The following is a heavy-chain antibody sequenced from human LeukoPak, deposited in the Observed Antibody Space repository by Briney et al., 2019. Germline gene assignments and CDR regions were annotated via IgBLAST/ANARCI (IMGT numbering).Heavy chain of an antibody. V-gene: IGHV1-2*02. J-gene: IGHJ4*02. D-gene: IGHD7-27*01. CDR2: ISPSSGGT. CDR3: ARGWGFGSIDY. CDR1: GYTFTDYY. Sequence: ASVKVSCKASGYTFTDYYVHWVRQAPGQGLEWMGWISPSSGGTNYAQKFQGRVTMTRDTSISTAYIELSSLRSDDTAVYYCARGWGFGSIDYWGQGTLVTVSS.